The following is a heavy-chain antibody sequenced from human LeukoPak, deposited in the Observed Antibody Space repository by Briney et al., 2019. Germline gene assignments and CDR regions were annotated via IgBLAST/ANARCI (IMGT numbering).Heavy chain of an antibody. CDR2: ILNGGSNK. CDR1: GFTFSRYG. CDR3: AKSIWGCGELQFDY. D-gene: IGHD3-10*01. V-gene: IGHV3-33*03. J-gene: IGHJ4*02. Sequence: SGGYLRFSCAASGFTFSRYGMHWVRQAPGKGLEWVSFILNGGSNKKYADAVRGRFTISRDNAKNSLYLQMNSLRAEDTAVYYCAKSIWGCGELQFDYWGQGTLVTVSS.